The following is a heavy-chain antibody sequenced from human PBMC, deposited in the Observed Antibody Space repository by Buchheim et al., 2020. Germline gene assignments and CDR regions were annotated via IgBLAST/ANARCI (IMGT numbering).Heavy chain of an antibody. CDR3: ARDRMEGDYGDYYFDY. J-gene: IGHJ4*02. D-gene: IGHD4-17*01. CDR2: IYYSGST. V-gene: IGHV4-30-4*01. Sequence: QVQLQESGPGLVKPSQTLSLTCTVSGGTISSGDYYWSWIRQPPGKGLEWIGYIYYSGSTYYNPSLKSRVTISVDTAKNQFSLKLSSVTAADTAVYYCARDRMEGDYGDYYFDYWGQGTL. CDR1: GGTISSGDYY.